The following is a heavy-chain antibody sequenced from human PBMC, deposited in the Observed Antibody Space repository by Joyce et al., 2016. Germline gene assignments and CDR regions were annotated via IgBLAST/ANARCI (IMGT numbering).Heavy chain of an antibody. CDR2: IFSDDEK. Sequence: QVTLRESGPALVKPTETLTLTCTVSGFSLDNGKIGVSWIRQPPGKALELLAHIFSDDEKAYSSSLKTRLSISKKTSKGQVVLRMSNLDPMDTGTYYCARQIISRFGGALRGGFDIWGQGTLVTVSS. D-gene: IGHD3-16*01. V-gene: IGHV2-26*01. CDR1: GFSLDNGKIG. J-gene: IGHJ3*02. CDR3: ARQIISRFGGALRGGFDI.